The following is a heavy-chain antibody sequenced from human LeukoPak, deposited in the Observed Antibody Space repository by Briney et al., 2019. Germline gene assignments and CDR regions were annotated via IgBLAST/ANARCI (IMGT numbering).Heavy chain of an antibody. Sequence: ASVKVSCKASGYTFTSYDINWVRQATGQGLEWMGWMNPNSGNAGYAQKFQGRVTITRNISISTAYMELSSLRSEDTAVYYCARGRWGLVRDYYYYYMDVWGKGPRDSVPS. J-gene: IGHJ6*03. CDR3: ARGRWGLVRDYYYYYMDV. D-gene: IGHD6-6*01. CDR2: MNPNSGNA. CDR1: GYTFTSYD. V-gene: IGHV1-8*03.